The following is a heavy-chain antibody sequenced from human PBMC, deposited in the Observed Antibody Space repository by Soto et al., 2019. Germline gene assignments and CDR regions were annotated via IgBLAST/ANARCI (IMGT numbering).Heavy chain of an antibody. J-gene: IGHJ3*02. CDR1: GYSISSGYY. CDR2: IYHSGST. Sequence: SETLSLTCAVSGYSISSGYYWGWIRQPPGKGLEWIGSIYHSGSTYYNPSLKSRVTISVDTSKNQFSLKLSSVTAADTAVYYCARGQDYGGNPFAFAIWGQGTMVTVSS. V-gene: IGHV4-38-2*01. CDR3: ARGQDYGGNPFAFAI. D-gene: IGHD4-17*01.